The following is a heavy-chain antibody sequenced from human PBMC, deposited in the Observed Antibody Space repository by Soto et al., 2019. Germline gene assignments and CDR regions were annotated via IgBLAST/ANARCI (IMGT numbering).Heavy chain of an antibody. CDR2: IDPSDSYT. V-gene: IGHV5-10-1*01. D-gene: IGHD2-21*02. CDR1: GYSFTSYW. CDR3: ARHIVVVTALNPAFDP. Sequence: GESLKISCKGSGYSFTSYWISWVRQMPGKGLEWMGRIDPSDSYTNYSPSFQGHVTISADKSISTAYLQWSSLKASDTAMYYCARHIVVVTALNPAFDPWRQGTLVTVSS. J-gene: IGHJ5*02.